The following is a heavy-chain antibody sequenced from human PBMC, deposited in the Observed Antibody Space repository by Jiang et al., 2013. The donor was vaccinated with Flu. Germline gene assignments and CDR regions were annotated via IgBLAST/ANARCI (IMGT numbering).Heavy chain of an antibody. J-gene: IGHJ3*01. CDR1: TFSAYY. Sequence: TFSAYYIHWVRQAPGQGLEWMGWINPDSGGTSYAQKFQDWVTLTRDTSINTVYMDLTRLRSDDTATYYCARVRTGTGAFDFWGQGTMVAVSS. CDR2: INPDSGGT. CDR3: ARVRTGTGAFDF. D-gene: IGHD1-1*01. V-gene: IGHV1-2*04.